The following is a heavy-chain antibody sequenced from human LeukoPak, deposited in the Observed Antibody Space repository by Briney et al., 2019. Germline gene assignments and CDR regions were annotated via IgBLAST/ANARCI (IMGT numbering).Heavy chain of an antibody. V-gene: IGHV4-34*01. CDR3: ARAFRSTYFDY. CDR2: INHSGST. J-gene: IGHJ4*02. D-gene: IGHD3-3*01. Sequence: RTSETLSLTCAVYGGSFSGYYWSWVRQPPGKGLGWIGEINHSGSTNYTPSLKSRVTISVHTSKNQFSLKLSSVTAADTAVHYCARAFRSTYFDYWGQGTLVTVSS. CDR1: GGSFSGYY.